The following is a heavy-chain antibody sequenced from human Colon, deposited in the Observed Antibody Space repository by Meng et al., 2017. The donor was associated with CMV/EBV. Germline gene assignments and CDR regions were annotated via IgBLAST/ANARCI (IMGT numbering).Heavy chain of an antibody. V-gene: IGHV2-5*08. CDR2: VFWNGDK. D-gene: IGHD5-24*01. J-gene: IGHJ4*02. CDR1: GGSISTYYW. CDR3: AHTPRNRDGYFDY. Sequence: LRLSCTVSGGSISTYYWSWIRQPPGKALEWLALVFWNGDKRYSPSLKSRLTITKDTSKNQVVLTMTNMDPVDTATYYCAHTPRNRDGYFDYWGQGTLVTVSS.